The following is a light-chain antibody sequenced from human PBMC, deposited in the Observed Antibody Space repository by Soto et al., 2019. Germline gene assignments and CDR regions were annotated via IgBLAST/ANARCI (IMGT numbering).Light chain of an antibody. CDR1: QNVHIN. J-gene: IGKJ2*03. Sequence: TVMTQSPATLSVSPGDTATLSCRSSQNVHINLAWYQQKPGQAPTLLIYGVSARAPGVPARFSGTGSGTEFTLTIRNLQSEDFGVYYCQQYETWPRSFGQGNKVAIQ. V-gene: IGKV3-15*01. CDR3: QQYETWPRS. CDR2: GVS.